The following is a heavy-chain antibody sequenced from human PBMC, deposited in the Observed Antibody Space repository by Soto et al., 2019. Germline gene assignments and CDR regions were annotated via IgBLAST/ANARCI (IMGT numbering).Heavy chain of an antibody. Sequence: SVKVSCKASGGTFSSYTISWVRQAPGQGLEWMGRIIPILGIANYAQKFQGRVTITADKSTSTAYMELSSLRSEDTAVYYCARAPNLSYYYDSSGYFDYWGQGTLVTVSS. D-gene: IGHD3-22*01. CDR1: GGTFSSYT. V-gene: IGHV1-69*02. J-gene: IGHJ4*02. CDR3: ARAPNLSYYYDSSGYFDY. CDR2: IIPILGIA.